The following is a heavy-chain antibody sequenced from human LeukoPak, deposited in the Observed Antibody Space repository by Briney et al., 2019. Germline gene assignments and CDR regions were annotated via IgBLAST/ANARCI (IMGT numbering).Heavy chain of an antibody. J-gene: IGHJ6*02. Sequence: PSETLSLTCTVSGGSISTYYWSWIRQPPGKGLEWIGYIYYSGSTNYNPSLKSRVTISVDTSKNQFSLKLSSVTAADTAVYYCARGDRYSNYLGYYYYGMDVLGQGTTVTVSS. CDR1: GGSISTYY. CDR2: IYYSGST. CDR3: ARGDRYSNYLGYYYYGMDV. V-gene: IGHV4-59*01. D-gene: IGHD4-4*01.